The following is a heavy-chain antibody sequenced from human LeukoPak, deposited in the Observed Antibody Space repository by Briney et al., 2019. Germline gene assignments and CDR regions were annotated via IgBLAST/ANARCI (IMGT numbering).Heavy chain of an antibody. CDR3: ARGLPLYCSSTSCRLRQDY. D-gene: IGHD2-2*01. CDR1: GDSINSLDL. V-gene: IGHV4-4*02. CDR2: MYLSGTT. J-gene: IGHJ4*02. Sequence: SETLSLTCTVSGDSINSLDLWSWVRQPPGKGLEWIGEMYLSGTTHSNPSVKSRVTISIDKSKDQFFLNLSSVTAADTAVYYCARGLPLYCSSTSCRLRQDYWGQGTLVTVSS.